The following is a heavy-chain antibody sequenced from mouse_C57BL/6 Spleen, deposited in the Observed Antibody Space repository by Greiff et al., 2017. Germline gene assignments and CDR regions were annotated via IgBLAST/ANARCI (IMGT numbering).Heavy chain of an antibody. Sequence: EVQGVESGEGLVKPGGSLKLSCAASGFTFSSYAMSWVRQTPEKRLEWVAYISSGGDYIYYADTVKGRFTISRDNARNTLYLQMSSLKAEDTAMYYCTRDPGSSYYYAMDYWGQGTSVTVSS. J-gene: IGHJ4*01. V-gene: IGHV5-9-1*02. D-gene: IGHD1-1*01. CDR1: GFTFSSYA. CDR2: ISSGGDYI. CDR3: TRDPGSSYYYAMDY.